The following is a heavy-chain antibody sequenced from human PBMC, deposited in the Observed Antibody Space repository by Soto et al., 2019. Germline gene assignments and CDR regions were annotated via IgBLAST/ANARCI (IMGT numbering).Heavy chain of an antibody. CDR1: GFTLSGYA. CDR2: ISSNGVGT. Sequence: EVQLAESGGGLAQPGGSLRLSCAASGFTLSGYAMDWFRQAPGKGLESVSGISSNGVGTYYAKSVQGRFTISRDNSKYTVYLQMGSLRPEDRAVYYCARRARPDFYYMDVWGKGTTVTVSS. CDR3: ARRARPDFYYMDV. D-gene: IGHD6-6*01. J-gene: IGHJ6*03. V-gene: IGHV3-64*01.